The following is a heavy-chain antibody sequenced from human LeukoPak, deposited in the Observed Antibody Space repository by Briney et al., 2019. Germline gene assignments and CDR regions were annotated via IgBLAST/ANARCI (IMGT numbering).Heavy chain of an antibody. CDR1: GYTFTSFG. J-gene: IGHJ6*03. V-gene: IGHV1-18*01. CDR2: ISAYNANT. Sequence: ASVKVSCKASGYTFTSFGISWVRQAPGQGLEWMGWISAYNANTNFAQNLQGRVTMTTDTSTSTAYMELRSLRSDDTAVYYCARDYGDYDTAYYMDVWGKGTTVTISS. CDR3: ARDYGDYDTAYYMDV. D-gene: IGHD4-17*01.